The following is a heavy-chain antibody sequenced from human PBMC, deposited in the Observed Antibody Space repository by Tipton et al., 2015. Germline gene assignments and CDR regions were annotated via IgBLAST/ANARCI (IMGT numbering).Heavy chain of an antibody. V-gene: IGHV1-18*01. CDR3: ARTVGAPLDAFDI. CDR2: ISTYNGNT. CDR1: GYTFTTYG. Sequence: QSGAEVKKPGASVKVSCKASGYTFTTYGINWVRQAPGQGLEWMGWISTYNGNTIYAQNLQGRVIMTTDTSTNTAYMELRSLRSDDTAMYYCARTVGAPLDAFDIWGQGTMVTVSS. D-gene: IGHD1-26*01. J-gene: IGHJ3*02.